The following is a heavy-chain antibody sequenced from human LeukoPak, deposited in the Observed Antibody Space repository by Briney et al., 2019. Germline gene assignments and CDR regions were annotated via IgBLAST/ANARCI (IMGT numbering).Heavy chain of an antibody. V-gene: IGHV3-49*03. CDR3: TRFMIGMLGNDWFDP. CDR2: IRDKSHGGTT. Sequence: SLRLSCTASGFSFGDYGLSWFRQAPGKGLEWVGFIRDKSHGGTTEYAASVEGRFTISREDSKTIAYLQMKSLKMEDTAVYYCTRFMIGMLGNDWFDPWGQGTLVTVSS. CDR1: GFSFGDYG. J-gene: IGHJ5*02. D-gene: IGHD2-8*01.